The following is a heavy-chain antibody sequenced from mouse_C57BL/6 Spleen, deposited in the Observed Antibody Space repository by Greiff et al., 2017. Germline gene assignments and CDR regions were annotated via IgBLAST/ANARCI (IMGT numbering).Heavy chain of an antibody. V-gene: IGHV1-7*01. J-gene: IGHJ4*01. CDR1: GYTFTSYW. D-gene: IGHD1-1*01. CDR3: ARATTVGAVNAMDY. CDR2: INPRSGYT. Sequence: VQLQEPGAELAKPGASVKLSCKASGYTFTSYWMHWVNQRPGQGLEWIGYINPRSGYTKYNQKFKDKATLTADKSSSTAYMQLSSLTYEDSAVYYCARATTVGAVNAMDYWGQGTSVTVSS.